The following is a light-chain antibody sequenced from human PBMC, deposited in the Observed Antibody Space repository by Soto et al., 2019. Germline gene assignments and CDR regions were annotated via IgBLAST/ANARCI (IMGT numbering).Light chain of an antibody. J-gene: IGKJ1*01. CDR1: QSISNY. CDR2: AAS. CDR3: QQSYSAWT. Sequence: DIQMTQSPSSLSASVRDRVTITCRASQSISNYLNWYQLKPGKAPKLLIYAASSLQSGVPSRFSGSGSGTEFTLTISSLQPEDFATYYCQQSYSAWTFGQGTRVEIK. V-gene: IGKV1-39*01.